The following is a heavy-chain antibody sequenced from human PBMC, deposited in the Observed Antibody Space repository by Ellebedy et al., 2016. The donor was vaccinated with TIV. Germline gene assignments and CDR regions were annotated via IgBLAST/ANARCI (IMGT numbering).Heavy chain of an antibody. J-gene: IGHJ4*02. CDR1: GYSISSGYY. D-gene: IGHD6-19*01. CDR2: IYHSGST. CDR3: ASPLTAVAVDYFDY. Sequence: GSLRLSCTVSGYSISSGYYWGWIRQPPGKGLEWLGSIYHSGSTYYNPSLKSRVTISVDTSKNQFSLKLSSVTAADTAVYYCASPLTAVAVDYFDYWGQGTLVTVSS. V-gene: IGHV4-38-2*02.